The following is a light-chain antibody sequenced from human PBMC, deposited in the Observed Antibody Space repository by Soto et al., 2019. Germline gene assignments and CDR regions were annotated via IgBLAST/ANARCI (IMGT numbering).Light chain of an antibody. CDR2: RNN. J-gene: IGLJ2*01. V-gene: IGLV1-47*01. CDR1: SSNIGSNY. CDR3: AAWDDRLSDEV. Sequence: QSVLTQPPSASGTPGQRVTISCSGSSSNIGSNYVYWYQQLPGTAPKLLIYRNNQRPSGVPDRFSGSKSGTSASLAISGRRYEDAADYYGAAWDDRLSDEVFGGGTKLTVL.